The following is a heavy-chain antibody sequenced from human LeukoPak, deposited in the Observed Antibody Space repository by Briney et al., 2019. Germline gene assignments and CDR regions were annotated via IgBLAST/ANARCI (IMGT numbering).Heavy chain of an antibody. CDR3: ARDLYYFDSSACFGY. J-gene: IGHJ4*02. Sequence: PGGSLRLSCAASGFTFSSYSMNWGRQAPGKGLEGVSYISSSSSTTYYADSVKGRFTISSDNDKKSLYLQMNSLRAEDTAVYYCARDLYYFDSSACFGYWGQGTLVTVSS. CDR1: GFTFSSYS. CDR2: ISSSSSTT. D-gene: IGHD3-22*01. V-gene: IGHV3-48*04.